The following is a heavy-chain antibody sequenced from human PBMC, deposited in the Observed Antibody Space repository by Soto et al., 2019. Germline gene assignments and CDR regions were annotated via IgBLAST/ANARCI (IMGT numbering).Heavy chain of an antibody. D-gene: IGHD2-2*01. V-gene: IGHV3-11*01. CDR2: ISSSGSTI. CDR1: GFTFSDYY. Sequence: GGSLRLSCAASGFTFSDYYMSWIRQAPGKGLEWVSYISSSGSTIYYADSVKGRFTISRDNAKNSLYLQMNSLRAEDTAVYYCARQRPAAITWFDPWGQGTLVTVSS. CDR3: ARQRPAAITWFDP. J-gene: IGHJ5*02.